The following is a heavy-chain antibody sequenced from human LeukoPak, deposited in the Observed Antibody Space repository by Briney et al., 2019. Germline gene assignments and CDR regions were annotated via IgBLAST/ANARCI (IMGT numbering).Heavy chain of an antibody. D-gene: IGHD3-3*01. CDR1: GFTFSSYS. J-gene: IGHJ4*02. CDR2: ISSSSSYI. CDR3: AREGHYDFWSGSSYYFDY. V-gene: IGHV3-21*01. Sequence: GGSLRLSCAASGFTFSSYSMNWVRQAPGKGLEWVSSISSSSSYIYYADSVKGRFTISRDNAKNSLYLQMNSLRAEDTAVYYCAREGHYDFWSGSSYYFDYWGQGTLVTVSS.